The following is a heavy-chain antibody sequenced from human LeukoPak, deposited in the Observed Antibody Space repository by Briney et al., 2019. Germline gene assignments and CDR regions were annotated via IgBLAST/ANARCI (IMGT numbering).Heavy chain of an antibody. D-gene: IGHD6-6*01. CDR2: INDGGSIK. CDR3: PRDSTPKQLYYFDT. J-gene: IGHJ4*02. Sequence: GGSLRLSCAASGFTFSSYDMHWVRQAPGKGLEWVAFINDGGSIKYYADSVKGRFTISRDNSKNTLYLQINSLRADHTAVIFCPRDSTPKQLYYFDTWGRGTLVTVSP. CDR1: GFTFSSYD. V-gene: IGHV3-30*02.